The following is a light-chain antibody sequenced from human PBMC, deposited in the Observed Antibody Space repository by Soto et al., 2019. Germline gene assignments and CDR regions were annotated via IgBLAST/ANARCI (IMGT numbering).Light chain of an antibody. V-gene: IGKV3-20*01. CDR3: QQYYSSPRFT. CDR2: VAS. CDR1: QSVSSSY. J-gene: IGKJ3*01. Sequence: EIVLTQSPGTLSLSPGERATLSCRASQSVSSSYLAWYQQKTGQAPRLLIYVASSRATSIPDRFSGSGSGTDFTLTISRLEPEDFAVYYCQQYYSSPRFTFGPGTKVDIK.